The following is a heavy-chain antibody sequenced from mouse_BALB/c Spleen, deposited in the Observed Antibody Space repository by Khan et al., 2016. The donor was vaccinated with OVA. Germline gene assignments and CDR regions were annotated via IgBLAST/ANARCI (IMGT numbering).Heavy chain of an antibody. CDR1: GFSLSRYN. V-gene: IGHV2-6-4*01. J-gene: IGHJ4*01. CDR3: ARAYYRYDCYYGMDY. CDR2: IWGGGGT. Sequence: QVQLKESGPGLVAPSQSLSITCTVSGFSLSRYNIHWVRQTPGKGLEWLGMIWGGGGTDYNSTLKSRLSISKDNSKSQVILKMNSLQTDDSAMYYFARAYYRYDCYYGMDYGGQGTSVTVSS. D-gene: IGHD2-14*01.